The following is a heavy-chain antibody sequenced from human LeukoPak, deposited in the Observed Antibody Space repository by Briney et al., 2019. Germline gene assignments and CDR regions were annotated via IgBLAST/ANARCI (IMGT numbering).Heavy chain of an antibody. Sequence: SETLSLTCTVSGYSISSGYYWGWIRQSPGKGLEWIGSIYHSGSTYYNPSLKNRVTISLDMSKNQFSLKLTSVTAADTAVYYCARRDAFDIWGQGTKVTVSS. CDR1: GYSISSGYY. J-gene: IGHJ3*02. CDR2: IYHSGST. CDR3: ARRDAFDI. V-gene: IGHV4-38-2*02.